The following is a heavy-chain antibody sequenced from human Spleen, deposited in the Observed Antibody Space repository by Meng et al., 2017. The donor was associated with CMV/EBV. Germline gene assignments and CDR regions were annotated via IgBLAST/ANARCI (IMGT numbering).Heavy chain of an antibody. CDR2: IYPGDSDT. CDR1: GYSFTSYW. V-gene: IGHV5-51*01. D-gene: IGHD3-10*01. Sequence: GGSLRLSCKGSGYSFTSYWIGWVRQMPGKGLEWMGIIYPGDSDTRYSPSFQGQVTISADKSISTAYLQWSSLKASDTAMYYCARLPMVRGVIGWFDPWGQGTLVTVSS. CDR3: ARLPMVRGVIGWFDP. J-gene: IGHJ5*02.